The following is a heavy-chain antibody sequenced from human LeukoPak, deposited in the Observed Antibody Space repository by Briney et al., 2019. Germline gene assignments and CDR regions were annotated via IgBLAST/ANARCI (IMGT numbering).Heavy chain of an antibody. V-gene: IGHV3-21*01. CDR2: ITTSSQV. Sequence: GGSLRLSCAASGLTFTRYSMNWVRQAPGKGLEWVSYITTSSQVYYADSVKGRFSISRDNAKNSLYLQMDSLRAEDTAVYYCASIWSGSLDYWGQGTLVTVSS. J-gene: IGHJ4*02. D-gene: IGHD3-3*01. CDR3: ASIWSGSLDY. CDR1: GLTFTRYS.